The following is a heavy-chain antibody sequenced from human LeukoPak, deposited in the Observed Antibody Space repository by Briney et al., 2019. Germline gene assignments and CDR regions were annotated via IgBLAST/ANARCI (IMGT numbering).Heavy chain of an antibody. D-gene: IGHD3-16*01. Sequence: GGSLRLSCAASGFTFSDSAMHWVRQAPGKGLECVAGFSGSGGSTYYADSVKGRFTVSRDNSKNTLYLQMNSLTAADTAVYFCAKALGDWPTTLDYWGRGTLVTVSS. J-gene: IGHJ4*02. CDR1: GFTFSDSA. V-gene: IGHV3-23*01. CDR2: FSGSGGST. CDR3: AKALGDWPTTLDY.